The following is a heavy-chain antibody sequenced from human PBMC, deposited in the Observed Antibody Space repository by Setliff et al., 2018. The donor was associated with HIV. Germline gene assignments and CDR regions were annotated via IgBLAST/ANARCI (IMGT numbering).Heavy chain of an antibody. CDR1: GASISSGGDY. D-gene: IGHD3-10*01. CDR3: ARSARFFYASGSRRYFDL. Sequence: KASETLSLTCTVSGASISSGGDYWSWIRQPPGKGLEWIGYIYTSESSNYNPSLKSRVTFSVDTSKNQFSLKLSSVTAADTAVYYCARSARFFYASGSRRYFDLWGRGTLVTVSS. J-gene: IGHJ2*01. CDR2: IYTSESS. V-gene: IGHV4-61*08.